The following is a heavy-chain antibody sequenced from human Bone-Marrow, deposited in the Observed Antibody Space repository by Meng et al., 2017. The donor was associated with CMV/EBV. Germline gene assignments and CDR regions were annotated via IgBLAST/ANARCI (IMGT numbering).Heavy chain of an antibody. J-gene: IGHJ4*02. CDR1: GYTFPPYG. Sequence: ASVKVSCKTSGYTFPPYGVSWVRQAPGQGLEWMGWISTYNGNANYAQKFQGRVSMTKDTATTTGHMELRTLRSDDTAVYYCARVNPTRGVDYWGQGTLVTVSS. CDR2: ISTYNGNA. CDR3: ARVNPTRGVDY. V-gene: IGHV1-18*01.